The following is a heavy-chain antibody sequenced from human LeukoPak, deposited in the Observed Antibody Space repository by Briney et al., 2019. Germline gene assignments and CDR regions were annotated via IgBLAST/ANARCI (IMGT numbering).Heavy chain of an antibody. CDR1: GFTVSSNY. CDR2: IYSGGST. D-gene: IGHD7-27*01. Sequence: GGSLRLSCAASGFTVSSNYMTWVRQAPGKGLDLVSVIYSGGSTYYADSVKGRFTISRDNSKNTLYLQMNSLRAEDTAVYYCTRNWGSDNWFDPWGQGTLVTVSS. CDR3: TRNWGSDNWFDP. J-gene: IGHJ5*02. V-gene: IGHV3-53*01.